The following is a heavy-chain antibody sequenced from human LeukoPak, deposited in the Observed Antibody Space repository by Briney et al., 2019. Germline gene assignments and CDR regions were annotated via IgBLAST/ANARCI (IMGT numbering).Heavy chain of an antibody. CDR1: GYTFTGYY. V-gene: IGHV1-2*02. J-gene: IGHJ6*03. CDR2: INPNSGGT. CDR3: ARADHYYCYYMDV. Sequence: ASVKVSCKASGYTFTGYYMHWVRQAPGQGLEWMGWINPNSGGTNYAQKFQGRVTMTRDTSISTAHMELSRLRSDDTAVYYCARADHYYCYYMDVWGKGTTVTVSS.